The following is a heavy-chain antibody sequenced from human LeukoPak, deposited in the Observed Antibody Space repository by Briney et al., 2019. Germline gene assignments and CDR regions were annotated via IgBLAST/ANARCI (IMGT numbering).Heavy chain of an antibody. CDR2: TRYDGSNK. D-gene: IGHD6-13*01. Sequence: GGSLRLSCTSSKFDLNIYGMHWVRQAPGKGLEWVAFTRYDGSNKMYADSVKGRFTISSDNFKNTVHLQLSSLRTEDTAVYYCAKVPGVAAAVYFYYMDVWGKGTTVTVSS. CDR3: AKVPGVAAAVYFYYMDV. CDR1: KFDLNIYG. J-gene: IGHJ6*03. V-gene: IGHV3-30*02.